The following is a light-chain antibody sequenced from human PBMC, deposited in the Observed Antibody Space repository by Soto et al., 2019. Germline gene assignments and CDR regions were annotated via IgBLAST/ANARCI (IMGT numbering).Light chain of an antibody. CDR3: QQYGSSGT. V-gene: IGKV3-20*01. Sequence: EIVLTQSPATLSLSPGERATLSCRASQTVRNNYLAWYQQKPGQAPRLLNYGASNRATGIPDRFSGSGSGTDSTLTISRLEPEDFAVYYCQQYGSSGTFGQGTKVDIK. CDR2: GAS. J-gene: IGKJ1*01. CDR1: QTVRNNY.